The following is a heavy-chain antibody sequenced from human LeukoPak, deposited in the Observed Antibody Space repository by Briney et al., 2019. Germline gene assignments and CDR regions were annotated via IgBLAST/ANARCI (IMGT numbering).Heavy chain of an antibody. CDR1: GYTFTGYY. Sequence: ASVKVSCKASGYTFTGYYMHWVRQAPGQGLEWMGWISAYNGNTNYAQKLQGRVTMTTDTSTSTAYMELSSLRSEDTAVYYCARLGDGYNKPSARWYFDLWGRGTLVTVSS. CDR3: ARLGDGYNKPSARWYFDL. D-gene: IGHD5-24*01. J-gene: IGHJ2*01. V-gene: IGHV1-18*04. CDR2: ISAYNGNT.